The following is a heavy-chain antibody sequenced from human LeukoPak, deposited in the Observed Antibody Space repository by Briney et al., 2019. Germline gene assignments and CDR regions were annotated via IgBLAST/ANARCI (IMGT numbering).Heavy chain of an antibody. Sequence: EASVKVSCKASGYTFTGYYMHWVRQAPGQGLEWMGWINPNTGGTNYAQKFQGRVTMTRDTSISTASMELRRLRSDDTAVYYCARQPRITMVRGMDWFDTWGQGTLATVSS. J-gene: IGHJ5*02. D-gene: IGHD3-10*01. CDR1: GYTFTGYY. CDR3: ARQPRITMVRGMDWFDT. V-gene: IGHV1-2*02. CDR2: INPNTGGT.